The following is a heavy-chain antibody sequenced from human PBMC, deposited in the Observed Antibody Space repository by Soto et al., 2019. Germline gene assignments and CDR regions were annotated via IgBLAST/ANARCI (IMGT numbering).Heavy chain of an antibody. CDR1: GYTFTSSD. CDR2: MNPNTGNI. V-gene: IGHV1-8*01. CDR3: ARGRIVGAAVDY. Sequence: QVQLVQSGAEVKKSGASVKVSCKASGYTFTSSDINWVRQATGQGLEWMGWMNPNTGNIGYTQRFQGRVSMTRNISITTAYMELSGLKSDDTAVYYCARGRIVGAAVDYWGQGTLVTVSS. J-gene: IGHJ4*02. D-gene: IGHD1-26*01.